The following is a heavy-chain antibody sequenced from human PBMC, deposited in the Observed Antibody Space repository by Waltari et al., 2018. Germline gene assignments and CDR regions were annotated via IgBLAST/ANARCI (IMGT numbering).Heavy chain of an antibody. CDR2: SSRSGSTI. V-gene: IGHV3-48*03. CDR3: ARVSITMIVGGFDY. J-gene: IGHJ4*02. CDR1: GFTFNSYE. D-gene: IGHD3-22*01. Sequence: EVQLVESGGGLVQPGGSLRLSCAASGFTFNSYELNWVRQAPGKGLVWVSYSSRSGSTIYYADSVKGRFTSSRHNAKNSLYLQMNSLRAEDTAVYYCARVSITMIVGGFDYWGQGTLVTVSS.